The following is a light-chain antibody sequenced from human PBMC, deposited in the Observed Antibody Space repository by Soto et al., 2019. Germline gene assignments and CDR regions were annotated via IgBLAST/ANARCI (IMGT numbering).Light chain of an antibody. J-gene: IGKJ1*01. V-gene: IGKV3-20*01. Sequence: LLTQSPDTLSLSPGERATLSCRASQSVTANYLAWYQQRPGQAPRLLIYGASSRATGVPDRFSGSGSGTDFTLTISRLEPEDFAVYYCQQYGTSPWTFGQGTKVDIK. CDR2: GAS. CDR1: QSVTANY. CDR3: QQYGTSPWT.